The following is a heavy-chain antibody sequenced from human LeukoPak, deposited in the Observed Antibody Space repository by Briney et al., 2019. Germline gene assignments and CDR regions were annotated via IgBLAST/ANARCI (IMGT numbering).Heavy chain of an antibody. CDR1: GFIFSNYA. J-gene: IGHJ4*02. V-gene: IGHV3-23*01. CDR3: AKAVGTLVPSHFDY. CDR2: ISGSGGTT. Sequence: PGGSLRLSCAASGFIFSNYAMSWVRQAPGKGLEWVSAISGSGGTTFYADSVKGRFTISRDNSRNTLYLQMNSLRPVDTAVYYCAKAVGTLVPSHFDYWGQGTLVTVSS. D-gene: IGHD2-2*01.